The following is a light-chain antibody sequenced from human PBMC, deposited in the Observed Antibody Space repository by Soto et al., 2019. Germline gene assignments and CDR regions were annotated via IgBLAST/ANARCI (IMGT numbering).Light chain of an antibody. V-gene: IGKV3-11*01. CDR3: QQRSNWLLT. Sequence: EIVLTQSPATLSLSPGERATLSCRASQSISRYLAWYQQKPGQAPRLLIYDASNRATGIPARFSGSGSGTDFTLTISSLEPEDCAVYYCQQRSNWLLTFGGGTKVEIK. J-gene: IGKJ4*01. CDR1: QSISRY. CDR2: DAS.